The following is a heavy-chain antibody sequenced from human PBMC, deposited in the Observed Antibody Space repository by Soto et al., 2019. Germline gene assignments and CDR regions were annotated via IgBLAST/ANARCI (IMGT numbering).Heavy chain of an antibody. CDR3: ARGDTPMITGMESFDI. CDR1: GFTFSRYW. Sequence: EVQLVESGGGLVQPGGSLRLSCAASGFTFSRYWMNWVRQAPGKGLEWVANIKQDGTEKNYVDSVKGRFTISRDNARNSLYLQMDSLRAEDTAVYFCARGDTPMITGMESFDIWGQGTMVTVSS. V-gene: IGHV3-7*01. CDR2: IKQDGTEK. J-gene: IGHJ3*02. D-gene: IGHD5-18*01.